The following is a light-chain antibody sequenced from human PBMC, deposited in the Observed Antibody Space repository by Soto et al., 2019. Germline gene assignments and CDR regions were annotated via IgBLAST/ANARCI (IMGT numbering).Light chain of an antibody. CDR2: DDR. CDR3: QVWDSGSDHHV. Sequence: SYELTQPPSVSVAPGQTASIACGGNSLGSKIVHWYQQKPGQAPVLVVSDDRGRPSGIPERFSGSKSGTTATLTISRVEAGDEADYYCQVWDSGSDHHVFGTGTKVTVL. J-gene: IGLJ1*01. V-gene: IGLV3-21*02. CDR1: SLGSKI.